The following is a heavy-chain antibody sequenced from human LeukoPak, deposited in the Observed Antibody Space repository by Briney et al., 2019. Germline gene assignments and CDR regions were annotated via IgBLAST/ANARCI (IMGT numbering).Heavy chain of an antibody. V-gene: IGHV4-39*02. CDR1: GGSISISGYY. D-gene: IGHD1-14*01. CDR2: ISYSGAT. J-gene: IGHJ5*02. CDR3: TRERSLTPGDP. Sequence: PSETLSLTCTVSGGSISISGYYWAWVRQPPGKGLEWIASISYSGATYYNPSLKSRATISVDTSRNQFSLQLRFVSAADTALYYCTRERSLTPGDPWGQGILVTVSS.